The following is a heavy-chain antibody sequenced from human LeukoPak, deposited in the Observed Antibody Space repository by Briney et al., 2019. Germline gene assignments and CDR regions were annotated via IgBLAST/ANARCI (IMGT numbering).Heavy chain of an antibody. Sequence: GGSPRLSCAASAFTFSSYWMHWVRQAPGKGLVSVSRINSDGSSTSYADSVKGRFTISRDNAKNTLYLQMNSLRAEDTAMYYCARGSDCSGGSCYSYWYFDLWGRGTLVTVSA. V-gene: IGHV3-74*01. CDR3: ARGSDCSGGSCYSYWYFDL. D-gene: IGHD2-15*01. CDR1: AFTFSSYW. CDR2: INSDGSST. J-gene: IGHJ2*01.